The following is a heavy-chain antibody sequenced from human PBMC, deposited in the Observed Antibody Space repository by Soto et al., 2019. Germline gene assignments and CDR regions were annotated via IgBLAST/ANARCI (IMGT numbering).Heavy chain of an antibody. CDR1: GFTFSSYA. J-gene: IGHJ4*02. V-gene: IGHV3-23*01. CDR2: ISGSGGSP. D-gene: IGHD3-16*02. Sequence: EVQLLESGGGLVQPGGSLRLSCAASGFTFSSYAMSWVRQAPGKGLEWVSAISGSGGSPYYADSVKGRFTISRDNSKNTLYLEMNSLRAEDTAVYYCAKDYLAQDGVILFDYWGQGTLVTVSS. CDR3: AKDYLAQDGVILFDY.